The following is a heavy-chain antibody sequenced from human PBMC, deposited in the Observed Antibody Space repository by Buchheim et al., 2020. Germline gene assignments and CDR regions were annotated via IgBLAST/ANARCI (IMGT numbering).Heavy chain of an antibody. CDR3: AREGGGPNPYYFDY. V-gene: IGHV4-59*01. D-gene: IGHD3-10*01. CDR1: GGSISSYY. Sequence: QVQLQESGPGLVKPSETLSLTCTVSGGSISSYYWSWIRQPPGKGLEWIGYIYYSGSTNYNPSLKSRVTISVDTSKNQFSLKLSSVTAADTAVYYCAREGGGPNPYYFDYWGQGTL. CDR2: IYYSGST. J-gene: IGHJ4*02.